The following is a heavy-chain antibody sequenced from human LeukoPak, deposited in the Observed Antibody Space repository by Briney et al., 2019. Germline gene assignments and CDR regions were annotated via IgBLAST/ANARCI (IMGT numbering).Heavy chain of an antibody. D-gene: IGHD5-12*01. V-gene: IGHV4-30-4*01. CDR2: IYYSGST. CDR3: ARPRYSGYDFAY. J-gene: IGHJ4*02. CDR1: GGSISSGDYY. Sequence: PSETLSLTCTVSGGSISSGDYYWSWIRQPPGKGLEWIGYIYYSGSTYYNPSLKSRVTISVDTSKNQFSLKLSSVTAADTAVYYCARPRYSGYDFAYWGQGTLVTVSS.